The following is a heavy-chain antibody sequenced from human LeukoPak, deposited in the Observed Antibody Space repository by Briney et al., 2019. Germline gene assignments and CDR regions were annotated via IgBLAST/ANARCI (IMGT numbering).Heavy chain of an antibody. CDR1: GFTFDDYA. D-gene: IGHD1-26*01. V-gene: IGHV3-9*01. Sequence: GGSLRLSCAASGFTFDDYAMHWVRQAPGKGLEWVSGISWNSGSIGYADSVKGRFTISRDNAKNSLYLQMNSLRDEDTALYYCAKDSNKILVGATNFDYWGQGTLVTVSS. CDR2: ISWNSGSI. J-gene: IGHJ4*02. CDR3: AKDSNKILVGATNFDY.